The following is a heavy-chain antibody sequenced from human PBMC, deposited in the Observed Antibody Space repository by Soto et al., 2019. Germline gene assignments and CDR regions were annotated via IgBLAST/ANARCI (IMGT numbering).Heavy chain of an antibody. Sequence: FLRLFFAVSGFSFDDNAMLWVRQAPEKGLEWVSGINWKSDIGYADSVKRRFTISRDNAENSLYLQMTSLRAEDTALYYCAISQDRGGRTTFIYWGQGTQVTVSS. CDR2: INWKSDI. CDR1: GFSFDDNA. CDR3: AISQDRGGRTTFIY. V-gene: IGHV3-9*01. J-gene: IGHJ4*02. D-gene: IGHD3-16*01.